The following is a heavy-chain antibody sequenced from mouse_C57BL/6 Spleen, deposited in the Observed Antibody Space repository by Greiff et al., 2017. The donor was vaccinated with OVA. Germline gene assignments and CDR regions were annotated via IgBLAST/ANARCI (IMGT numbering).Heavy chain of an antibody. CDR1: GYTFTSYG. D-gene: IGHD2-4*01. CDR3: ARSIYYDYDDGAMDY. CDR2: IYPRSGNT. Sequence: VKLMESGAELARPGASVKLSCKASGYTFTSYGISWVKQRTGQGLEWIGEIYPRSGNTYYNEKFKGKATLTADKSSSTAYMELRSLTSEDSAVYFCARSIYYDYDDGAMDYWGQGTSVTVSS. J-gene: IGHJ4*01. V-gene: IGHV1-81*01.